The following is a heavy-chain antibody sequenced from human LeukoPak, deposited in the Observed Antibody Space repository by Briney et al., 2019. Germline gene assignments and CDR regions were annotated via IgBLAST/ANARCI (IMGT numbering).Heavy chain of an antibody. J-gene: IGHJ4*02. CDR1: GLTFSSYW. D-gene: IGHD5-12*01. Sequence: GGSLRLSCAASGLTFSSYWMHWVRQAPGKGLVWVSRINSDGNSITYADSVKGRFTISRDNAKNTLYLQMNSLRVEDTAVYYCAREGRVSGYDFDCWGQGTLVTVSS. CDR2: INSDGNSI. V-gene: IGHV3-74*03. CDR3: AREGRVSGYDFDC.